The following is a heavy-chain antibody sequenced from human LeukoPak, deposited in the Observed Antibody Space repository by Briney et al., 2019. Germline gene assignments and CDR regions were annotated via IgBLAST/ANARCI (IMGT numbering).Heavy chain of an antibody. J-gene: IGHJ3*02. V-gene: IGHV1-46*01. CDR2: INPTGGST. Sequence: ASVKVSCKASGYTFPSYFMHWVRQAPGQGLEWMGIINPTGGSTTYAQKFQGRVTMTRDTSTSTVYMELSSLRSEDTAVYYCARASGDIARQGYAFDIWGQGTMVTVSS. CDR1: GYTFPSYF. D-gene: IGHD5-12*01. CDR3: ARASGDIARQGYAFDI.